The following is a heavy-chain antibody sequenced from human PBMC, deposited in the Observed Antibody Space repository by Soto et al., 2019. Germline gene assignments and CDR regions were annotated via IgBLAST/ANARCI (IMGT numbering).Heavy chain of an antibody. CDR2: IKSKTDGGTT. Sequence: GGSLRLSCAASGFTFSNAWMNWVRQAPGKGLEWVGRIKSKTDGGTTDYAAPVKGRFTISRDDSKNTLYLQMNSLKTEDTAVYYCTTGKNEALRETVVPYYYGMDVWGQGTTVTVSS. J-gene: IGHJ6*02. CDR3: TTGKNEALRETVVPYYYGMDV. V-gene: IGHV3-15*07. D-gene: IGHD2-2*01. CDR1: GFTFSNAW.